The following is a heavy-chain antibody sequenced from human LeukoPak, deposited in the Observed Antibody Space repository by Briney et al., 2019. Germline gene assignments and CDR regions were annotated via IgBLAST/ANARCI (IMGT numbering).Heavy chain of an antibody. D-gene: IGHD4-17*01. V-gene: IGHV4-34*01. CDR3: ARAQLTVTTYSLPYYYMDV. Sequence: SETLSLTCAVYGGSFSGYYWSWIRQPPGKGLEWIGEINHSGSTNYNPSLKSRVTISVDTSKNQFSLKLSSVTAADTAVYYCARAQLTVTTYSLPYYYMDVWGKGTTVTVSS. J-gene: IGHJ6*03. CDR2: INHSGST. CDR1: GGSFSGYY.